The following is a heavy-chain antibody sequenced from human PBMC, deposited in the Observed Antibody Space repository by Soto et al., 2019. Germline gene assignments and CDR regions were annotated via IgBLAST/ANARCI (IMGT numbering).Heavy chain of an antibody. CDR1: GGTFSSYA. V-gene: IGHV1-69*06. D-gene: IGHD3-3*01. Sequence: QVRLVQSGAEVKKPGSSVKVSCKASGGTFSSYAISWVRQAPGQGLEWMGGIIPIFGTANYAQKFQGRVTITADRATSTASEELISLTSEDTAVYYFARAGRGYSLDFWGQGAMVTVSS. CDR2: IIPIFGTA. CDR3: ARAGRGYSLDF. J-gene: IGHJ4*02.